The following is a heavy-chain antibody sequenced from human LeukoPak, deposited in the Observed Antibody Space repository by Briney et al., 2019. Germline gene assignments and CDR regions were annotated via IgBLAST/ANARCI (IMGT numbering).Heavy chain of an antibody. CDR1: GFTFSSYS. CDR2: ISSSSSYI. Sequence: GGSLRLSCAASGFTFSSYSMNWVRQAPGKGLEWVSSISSSSSYIYYADSVKGRFTISRDNAKNSLYLQMNSLRAEDTAVYYCAREPRGVVVPAANWFDPWGQGTLVTVSS. D-gene: IGHD2-2*01. CDR3: AREPRGVVVPAANWFDP. V-gene: IGHV3-21*01. J-gene: IGHJ5*02.